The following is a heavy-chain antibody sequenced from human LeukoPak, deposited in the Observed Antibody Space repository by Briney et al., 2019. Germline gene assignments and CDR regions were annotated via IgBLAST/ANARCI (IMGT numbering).Heavy chain of an antibody. CDR1: GYTFTGYY. Sequence: ASVKVSCKASGYTFTGYYMHWVRQAPGQGLEWMGWINPNSGGTNYAQKFQGRVTMTRDKSIRTAYMELSRLTSDDTAVYYCARTTEGGYTYDYFYYYYMDVWGKGTTVTISS. CDR3: ARTTEGGYTYDYFYYYYMDV. D-gene: IGHD5-18*01. CDR2: INPNSGGT. V-gene: IGHV1-2*02. J-gene: IGHJ6*03.